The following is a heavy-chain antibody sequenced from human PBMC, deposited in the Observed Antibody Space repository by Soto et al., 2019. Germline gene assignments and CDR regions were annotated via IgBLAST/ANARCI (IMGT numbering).Heavy chain of an antibody. D-gene: IGHD1-26*01. J-gene: IGHJ4*02. Sequence: QVQLVESGGGVVQPGRSLRLSCAASGFTFNSYAMHWVRQAPGKGLEWVAIISDDGSNKHYEDSVKGRFTISRDHSENTLYLQMNSLRAEDTAMYCCARGIVGATEVGVDYWGQGTLVTVSS. CDR2: ISDDGSNK. CDR3: ARGIVGATEVGVDY. CDR1: GFTFNSYA. V-gene: IGHV3-30-3*01.